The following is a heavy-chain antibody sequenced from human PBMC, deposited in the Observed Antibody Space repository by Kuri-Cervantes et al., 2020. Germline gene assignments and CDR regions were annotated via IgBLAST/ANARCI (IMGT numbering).Heavy chain of an antibody. CDR3: ARYPNDNVVVPGASRHDAFDI. CDR1: GFTFSDYY. CDR2: IKQDGSEK. D-gene: IGHD2-2*01. V-gene: IGHV3-7*01. J-gene: IGHJ3*02. Sequence: GGSLRLSCAASGFTFSDYYMSWIRQAQGKGLEWVANIKQDGSEKYYVDSVKGRFTISRDNAKNSLYLQMNSLRAEDTAVYYCARYPNDNVVVPGASRHDAFDIWGQGTMVTVSS.